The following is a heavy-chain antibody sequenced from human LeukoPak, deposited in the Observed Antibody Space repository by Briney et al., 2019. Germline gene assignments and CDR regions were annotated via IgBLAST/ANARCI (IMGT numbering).Heavy chain of an antibody. J-gene: IGHJ4*02. CDR3: AKVRITMIVVGANYDY. Sequence: GGSLRLSCAASGFTLSSYAMSWVRQAPGKGLEWVSAISGSGGSTYYADSVKGRFTISRDNSKNTLYLQMNSLRAEDTAVYYCAKVRITMIVVGANYDYWGQGTLVTVSS. V-gene: IGHV3-23*01. CDR1: GFTLSSYA. CDR2: ISGSGGST. D-gene: IGHD3-22*01.